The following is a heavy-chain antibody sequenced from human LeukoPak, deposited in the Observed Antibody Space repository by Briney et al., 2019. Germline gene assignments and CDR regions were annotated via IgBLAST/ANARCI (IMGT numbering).Heavy chain of an antibody. Sequence: QSGGSLRLSCAASGFTFSSYWMPWVRQAPGKGLVWVSRINSDGSSTSYADSVKGRFTISRDNAKNTLYLQMNSLRAEDTAVYYCARGMVRGSGYYSDYWGQGTLVTVSS. CDR1: GFTFSSYW. V-gene: IGHV3-74*01. CDR2: INSDGSST. J-gene: IGHJ4*02. D-gene: IGHD3-10*01. CDR3: ARGMVRGSGYYSDY.